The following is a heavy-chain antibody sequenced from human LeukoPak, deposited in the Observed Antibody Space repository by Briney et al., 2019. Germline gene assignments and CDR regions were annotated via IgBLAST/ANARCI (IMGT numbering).Heavy chain of an antibody. D-gene: IGHD3-10*01. CDR2: IKQDGGEK. CDR1: GFTFSGYW. CDR3: ARDRGFGQADV. J-gene: IGHJ6*04. Sequence: GGSLRLSCAASGFTFSGYWMSWLRQAPGEGLEWVANIKQDGGEKYYVDSVKGRFTISRDNAKNSLYLQMNSLRAEDTAVYYCARDRGFGQADVWGKGTTVTVSS. V-gene: IGHV3-7*01.